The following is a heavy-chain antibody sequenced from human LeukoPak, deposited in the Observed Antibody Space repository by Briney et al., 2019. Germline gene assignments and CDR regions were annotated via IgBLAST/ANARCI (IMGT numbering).Heavy chain of an antibody. D-gene: IGHD6-19*01. J-gene: IGHJ4*02. CDR3: AKDLGSSGWYIDY. Sequence: GGSLRLSCAASGFTFSSYAMSWVRQAPGKGLEWVSAISGSGGSTYYADSVKGRFTISRDNSKNTLDLQMNSLRDEDTAVYYCAKDLGSSGWYIDYWGQGTLVTVSS. V-gene: IGHV3-23*01. CDR1: GFTFSSYA. CDR2: ISGSGGST.